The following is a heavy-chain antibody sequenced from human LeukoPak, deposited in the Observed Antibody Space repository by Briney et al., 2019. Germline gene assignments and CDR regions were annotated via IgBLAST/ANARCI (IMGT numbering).Heavy chain of an antibody. V-gene: IGHV3-30*03. J-gene: IGHJ4*02. CDR2: ISYDGKKR. D-gene: IGHD3-10*01. CDR1: GFTFSSYS. Sequence: GGSLRLSCAASGFTFSSYSMHWVRQAPGKGLEWVAVISYDGKKRFYADSVKGRFTISRDNSKSTVDLQMNSLRAEDMAVYYCARDWGYDSGTYCVYWGQGTLVTVSS. CDR3: ARDWGYDSGTYCVY.